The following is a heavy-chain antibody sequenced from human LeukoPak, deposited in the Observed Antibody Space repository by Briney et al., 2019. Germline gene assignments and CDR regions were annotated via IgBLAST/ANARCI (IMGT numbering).Heavy chain of an antibody. J-gene: IGHJ4*02. V-gene: IGHV3-48*01. CDR2: IISSSSTI. D-gene: IGHD6-13*01. Sequence: AGSLRLSCAASGFTFSSYSMNWVRQAPGKGLEWVSYIISSSSTIYYADSMKGRFTISRDNAKNSLYLQMNSLRAEDTAVYYCARDRYTRRYYDYWGQGTLVTVSS. CDR3: ARDRYTRRYYDY. CDR1: GFTFSSYS.